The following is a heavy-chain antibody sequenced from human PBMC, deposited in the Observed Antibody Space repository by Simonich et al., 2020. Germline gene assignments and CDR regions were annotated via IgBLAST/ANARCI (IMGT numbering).Heavy chain of an antibody. V-gene: IGHV3-48*03. CDR2: ISSSGSTI. Sequence: EVQLVESGGGLVQPGGSLRLFCAASGFTFISYEMNWVRQAPGKGLEWISYISSSGSTIYYADSVKGRFTISRDNAKNSLYLQMNSLRAEDTAVYYCARDFRLQLVEIGTYYYYGMDVWGQGTTVTVSS. CDR1: GFTFISYE. CDR3: ARDFRLQLVEIGTYYYYGMDV. J-gene: IGHJ6*02. D-gene: IGHD6-6*01.